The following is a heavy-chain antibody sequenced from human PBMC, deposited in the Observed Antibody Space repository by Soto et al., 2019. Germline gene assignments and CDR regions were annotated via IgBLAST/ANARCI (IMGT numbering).Heavy chain of an antibody. J-gene: IGHJ3*02. D-gene: IGHD3-22*01. CDR2: ISGSGANT. CDR3: ATDHDSSGSRVAFDI. Sequence: HPGGSLRLSCAASGFTFNNYAMSWVRQAPGKGLEWVSAISGSGANTYYADSVKGRFTISRDNSKNTLYLQMNSLRAEDTAVYYCATDHDSSGSRVAFDIWGQGTMVTVSS. CDR1: GFTFNNYA. V-gene: IGHV3-23*01.